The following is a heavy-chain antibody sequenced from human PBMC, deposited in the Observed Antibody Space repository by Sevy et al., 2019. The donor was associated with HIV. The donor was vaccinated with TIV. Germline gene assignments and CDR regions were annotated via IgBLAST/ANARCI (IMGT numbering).Heavy chain of an antibody. Sequence: GGSLRLSCAASGFTFGDYYMSWIRQAPGKGLEWVSYISSSGSTIYYADSVKGRFTISRDNAKNSLYLQMNSLRAEDTAVYYCARFPLDYYDSSGYYYGGYFDYWGQGTLVTVSS. V-gene: IGHV3-11*01. CDR2: ISSSGSTI. CDR1: GFTFGDYY. J-gene: IGHJ4*02. D-gene: IGHD3-22*01. CDR3: ARFPLDYYDSSGYYYGGYFDY.